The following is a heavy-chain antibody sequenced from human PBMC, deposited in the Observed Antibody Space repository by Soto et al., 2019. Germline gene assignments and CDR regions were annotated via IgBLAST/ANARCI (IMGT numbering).Heavy chain of an antibody. V-gene: IGHV3-49*04. CDR2: IRSKHYGGTA. Sequence: AGGSLRLSCTASGFPFGDNALSWVRQAPGQGLEWVGLIRSKHYGGTADYAASVRGRFTFSRDDSKSIAYLQMNGLKTEDTAVYYCTRAGIDKTGKTHYYYGMDVWGQGTTVTVSS. J-gene: IGHJ6*02. CDR1: GFPFGDNA. CDR3: TRAGIDKTGKTHYYYGMDV. D-gene: IGHD1-1*01.